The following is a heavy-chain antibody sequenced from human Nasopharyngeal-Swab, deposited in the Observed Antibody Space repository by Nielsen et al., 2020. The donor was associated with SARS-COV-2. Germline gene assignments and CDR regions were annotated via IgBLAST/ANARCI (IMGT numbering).Heavy chain of an antibody. J-gene: IGHJ3*02. D-gene: IGHD2-2*01. CDR2: ITSEGSST. V-gene: IGHV3-74*01. CDR1: GFTFSTYW. CDR3: ARDLDCSSSDCYLDAFNI. Sequence: GESLKISCAASGFTFSTYWMHWVRQAPGKGLVWVSRITSEGSSTTYADSVKGRFTIFRDNAKNTLSLQMNSLRVEDTAVYYCARDLDCSSSDCYLDAFNIWGQRTAVTVSS.